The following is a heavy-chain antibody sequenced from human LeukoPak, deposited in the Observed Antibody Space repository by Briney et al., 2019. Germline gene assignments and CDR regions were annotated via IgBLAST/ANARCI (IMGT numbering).Heavy chain of an antibody. CDR2: IYYSGST. J-gene: IGHJ5*02. V-gene: IGHV4-59*08. Sequence: PSETLSLTCTVSGGSISSYYWSWIRQPPVKGLEWIGYIYYSGSTNYNPSLKSRVTISVDTSKNQFSLKLSSVTAADTAVYYCARGYYDSSGYYVGLNNWFDPWGQGTLVTVSS. CDR1: GGSISSYY. CDR3: ARGYYDSSGYYVGLNNWFDP. D-gene: IGHD3-22*01.